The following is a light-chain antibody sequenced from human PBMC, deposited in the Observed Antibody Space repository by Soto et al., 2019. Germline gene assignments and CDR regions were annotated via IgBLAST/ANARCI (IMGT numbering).Light chain of an antibody. CDR1: QTVSSTY. J-gene: IGKJ5*01. V-gene: IGKV3-20*01. CDR2: GAS. CDR3: QQYGRSLT. Sequence: EIVLTPSPGTLSLVPWEKANLSCRASQTVSSTYFAWYQQRPGQPPRLLIYGASRRAAGIPDRFSGGGSGTDFTLTISRLEPEDFAVYYCQQYGRSLTFGQGTRLEIK.